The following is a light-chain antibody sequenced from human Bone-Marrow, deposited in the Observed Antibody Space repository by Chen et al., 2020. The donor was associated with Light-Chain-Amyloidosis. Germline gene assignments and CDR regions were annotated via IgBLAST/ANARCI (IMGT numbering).Light chain of an antibody. J-gene: IGLJ1*01. Sequence: HFAWTHPPSVPDSPGRPITIPATGPSSDVGGDILFSWSQQHPDKAPKLMINEVTNRPSWVPDRFSGSKSDNTASLTISGLQTEDEADYFCSSYTITNTLVFGSGTRVTVL. CDR3: SSYTITNTLV. V-gene: IGLV2-14*01. CDR1: SSDVGGDIL. CDR2: EVT.